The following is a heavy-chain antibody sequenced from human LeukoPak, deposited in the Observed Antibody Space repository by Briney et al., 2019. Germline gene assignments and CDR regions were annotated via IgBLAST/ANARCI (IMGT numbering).Heavy chain of an antibody. J-gene: IGHJ3*02. V-gene: IGHV3-9*01. CDR2: ISWNSGSI. CDR3: AKDQYYDSSGGAFDI. D-gene: IGHD3-22*01. CDR1: GFTFDDYA. Sequence: GGSLRLSCAASGFTFDDYAMHWVRQAPGKGLEWVSGISWNSGSIGYADSVKGRFTISRDNAKNSLYLQMNSLRAEDTALYYCAKDQYYDSSGGAFDIWGQGTMVTVSS.